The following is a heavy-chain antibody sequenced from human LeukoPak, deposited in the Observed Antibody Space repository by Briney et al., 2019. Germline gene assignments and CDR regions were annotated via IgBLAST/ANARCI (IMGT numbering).Heavy chain of an antibody. J-gene: IGHJ4*02. D-gene: IGHD3-9*01. CDR2: SSGSGGST. CDR3: AKRAKPFGYYDILTGYWGYFDY. Sequence: GGSLRLSCAASGFTFSSDAMSWGRQAPGKGLEWGSASSGSGGSTYYADSVKGRFTISRDNSKNTLYLQMNSLRAEDTAVYYCAKRAKPFGYYDILTGYWGYFDYWGQGPLVTVSS. CDR1: GFTFSSDA. V-gene: IGHV3-23*01.